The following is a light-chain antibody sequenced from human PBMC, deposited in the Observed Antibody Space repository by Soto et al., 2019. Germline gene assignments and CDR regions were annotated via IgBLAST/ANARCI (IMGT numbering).Light chain of an antibody. CDR3: SSYTSSSTYV. CDR2: EVS. J-gene: IGLJ1*01. CDR1: TSDVGDYNY. V-gene: IGLV2-14*01. Sequence: QSVLTQPASVSGSPGQSSTISCTGTTSDVGDYNYVSWYQQHPGKAPKLMIYEVSTRPSGVSNRFSGSKSGNTASLAISGLQAEDEADYYCSSYTSSSTYVFGTGTKVTVL.